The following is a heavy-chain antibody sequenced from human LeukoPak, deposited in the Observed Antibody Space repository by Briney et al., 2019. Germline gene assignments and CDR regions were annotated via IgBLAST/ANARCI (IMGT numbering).Heavy chain of an antibody. V-gene: IGHV7-4-1*02. J-gene: IGHJ4*02. Sequence: ASVKVSCKASGYTFTSYAMNWVRQAPGQGLEWMGWINTNTGNPTYAQGSTGRIVFSLDTSISTAYLQISSLKAEDSAVYYCAKNGLGAVVKTDWGQGTLVTVSS. CDR1: GYTFTSYA. CDR3: AKNGLGAVVKTD. D-gene: IGHD3-22*01. CDR2: INTNTGNP.